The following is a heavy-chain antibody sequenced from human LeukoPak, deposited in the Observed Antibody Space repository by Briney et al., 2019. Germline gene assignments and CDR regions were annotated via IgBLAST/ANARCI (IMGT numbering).Heavy chain of an antibody. J-gene: IGHJ4*02. Sequence: GGSLRLSCAASGFSFSAYWMTWVRQAPGTGLEWVANINPAGSETYYVDPVKGRFSISRDNAKNLLYPQMNSLRAEDTAVYHCARFGYVAAVDVWGQGTPVTVSS. CDR3: ARFGYVAAVDV. CDR2: INPAGSET. CDR1: GFSFSAYW. V-gene: IGHV3-7*01. D-gene: IGHD2-15*01.